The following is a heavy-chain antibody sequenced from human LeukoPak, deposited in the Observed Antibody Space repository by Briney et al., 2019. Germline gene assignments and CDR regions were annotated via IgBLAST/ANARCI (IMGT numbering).Heavy chain of an antibody. CDR3: AREVAVAGATFFDC. CDR1: GFSISSYA. D-gene: IGHD6-19*01. CDR2: ISSRGNNK. Sequence: GALRLSCAASGFSISSYAMHWVRQAPGRGLEWVAVISSRGNNKYYADSVKGRFTISRDNSKNTLYLQMNSLRAEDTAVYYCAREVAVAGATFFDCWGQGTLVTVSS. V-gene: IGHV3-30-3*01. J-gene: IGHJ4*02.